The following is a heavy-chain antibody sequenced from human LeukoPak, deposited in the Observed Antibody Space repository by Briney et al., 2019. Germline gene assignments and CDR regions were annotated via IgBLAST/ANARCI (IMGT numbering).Heavy chain of an antibody. Sequence: PSETLSLTCTVSGGSISSYYWSWIRQPPGKGLEWIGYIYYSGSTNYNPSLKSRVTISVDTSKNQFSLKLSSVTAADTAVYYCARRPHSSGFDYWGQGALVTVSS. J-gene: IGHJ4*02. CDR1: GGSISSYY. D-gene: IGHD3-22*01. V-gene: IGHV4-59*08. CDR3: ARRPHSSGFDY. CDR2: IYYSGST.